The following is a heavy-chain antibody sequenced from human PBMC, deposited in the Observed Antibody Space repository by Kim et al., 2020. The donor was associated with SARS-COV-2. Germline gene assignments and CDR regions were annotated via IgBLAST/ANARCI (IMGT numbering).Heavy chain of an antibody. Sequence: TYYADSMKGRFTISRDTSKTALYLQMNSLRAEDTAVYYCASRYSSGWYDYWGQGTLVTVSS. V-gene: IGHV3-53*01. CDR3: ASRYSSGWYDY. D-gene: IGHD6-19*01. J-gene: IGHJ4*02. CDR2: T.